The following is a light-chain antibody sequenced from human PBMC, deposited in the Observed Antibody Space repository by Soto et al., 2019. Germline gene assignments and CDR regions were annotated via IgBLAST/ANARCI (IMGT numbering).Light chain of an antibody. CDR1: QDISSF. V-gene: IGKV1-9*01. CDR3: QQLNSYPH. Sequence: DIQLTQSPSFLSASVGDRVTITCRASQDISSFLAWYQQKPGKAPNLLIYGASTLQSGVPSRFSGSGSGTEFPLTIISLQPEDFATYYWQQLNSYPHFGQGTRLEIK. J-gene: IGKJ5*01. CDR2: GAS.